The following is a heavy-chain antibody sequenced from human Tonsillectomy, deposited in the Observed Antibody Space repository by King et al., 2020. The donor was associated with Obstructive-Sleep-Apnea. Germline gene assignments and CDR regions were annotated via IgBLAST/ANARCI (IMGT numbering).Heavy chain of an antibody. CDR3: ARRLGSSGWFFFDP. CDR2: IYYIGST. J-gene: IGHJ5*02. D-gene: IGHD6-19*01. CDR1: GASISSYY. Sequence: VQLQESGPGLVKPSETLSLTCTVSGASISSYYCSWIRQPPGNGLEWIGYIYYIGSTNYNPSPQSRVNISVDTSKNHFSLKLRSVTAADTAVYYCARRLGSSGWFFFDPWGQGALVTVSS. V-gene: IGHV4-59*08.